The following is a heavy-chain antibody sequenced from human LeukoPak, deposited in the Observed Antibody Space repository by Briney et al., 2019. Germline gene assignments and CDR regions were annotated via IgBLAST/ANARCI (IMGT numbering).Heavy chain of an antibody. Sequence: SETLSLTCTVSGGSISSYYWSWIRQPAGKGLERIGRIYTSGSTNYNPSLKSRVSMSVDTSKNQFSLKLNSVTAADTAVYYCARDGGSSSWSTNNFDYWGQGTLVTVSS. V-gene: IGHV4-4*07. CDR3: ARDGGSSSWSTNNFDY. D-gene: IGHD6-13*01. CDR2: IYTSGST. J-gene: IGHJ4*02. CDR1: GGSISSYY.